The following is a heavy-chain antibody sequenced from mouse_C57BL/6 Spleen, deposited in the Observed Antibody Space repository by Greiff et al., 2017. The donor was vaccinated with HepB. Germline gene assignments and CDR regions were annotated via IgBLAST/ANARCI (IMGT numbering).Heavy chain of an antibody. J-gene: IGHJ2*01. D-gene: IGHD1-1*01. CDR2: IYPGDGDT. Sequence: VQLKESGPELVKPGASVKISCKASGYAFSSSWMNWVKQRPGKGLEWIGRIYPGDGDTNYNGKFKGKATLTADKSSSTAYMQLSSLTSEDSAVYFCALITTVVATDYWGQGTTLTVSS. V-gene: IGHV1-82*01. CDR1: GYAFSSSW. CDR3: ALITTVVATDY.